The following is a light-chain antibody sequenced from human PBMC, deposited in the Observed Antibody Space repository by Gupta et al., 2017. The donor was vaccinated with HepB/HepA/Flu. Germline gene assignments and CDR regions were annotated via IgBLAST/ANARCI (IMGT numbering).Light chain of an antibody. CDR3: VQAKQYPRT. V-gene: IGKV2-24*01. Sequence: DSVMTQSTLSAPVTLGQPASISCRSSESLVHRDGNTYLSWFQQRPGQPPRLLIYRGSHRGSGVPDRFSGSGAETDLTLKISRVEAEDVGTYYCVQAKQYPRTFGQGTKVEIK. J-gene: IGKJ1*01. CDR1: ESLVHRDGNTY. CDR2: RGS.